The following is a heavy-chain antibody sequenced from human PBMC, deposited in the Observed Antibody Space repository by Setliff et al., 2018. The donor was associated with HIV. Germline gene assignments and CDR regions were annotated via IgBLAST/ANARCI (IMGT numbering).Heavy chain of an antibody. CDR3: ARERLSRLGFDY. Sequence: SETLSLTCTVSGGSISSYYWNWIRQPPGKGLEWIGYIYYSGGTNYNPSLKSRVTISADKSKNQFSLKLSSVTAADTAVYYCARERLSRLGFDYWGQGTLVTVSS. CDR1: GGSISSYY. V-gene: IGHV4-59*01. J-gene: IGHJ4*02. CDR2: IYYSGGT. D-gene: IGHD1-1*01.